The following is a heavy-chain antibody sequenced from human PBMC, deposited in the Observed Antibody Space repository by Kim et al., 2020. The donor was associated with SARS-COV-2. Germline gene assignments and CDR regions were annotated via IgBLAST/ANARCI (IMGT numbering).Heavy chain of an antibody. J-gene: IGHJ4*02. CDR3: ARPLDASDPFYTLAY. CDR1: GASIDSLF. CDR2: IYYTGTP. V-gene: IGHV4-59*08. D-gene: IGHD3-16*01. Sequence: SETLSLSCTVSGASIDSLFWGWVRQTPEKGLEWIASIYYTGTPHYSPSLKSRVTMSLDRSKNRFSLRLTSVTAADTATYFCARPLDASDPFYTLAYSGQG.